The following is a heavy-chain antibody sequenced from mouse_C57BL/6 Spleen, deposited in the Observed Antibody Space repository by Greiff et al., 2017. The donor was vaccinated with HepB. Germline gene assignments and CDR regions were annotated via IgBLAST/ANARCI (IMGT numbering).Heavy chain of an antibody. D-gene: IGHD2-12*01. CDR3: ANYSPYYAMDY. J-gene: IGHJ4*01. CDR2: IHPNSGST. CDR1: GYTFTSYW. Sequence: VQLQQPGAELVKPGASVKLSCKASGYTFTSYWMHWVKQRPGQGLEWIGMIHPNSGSTNYNEKFKSKATLTVDKSSSTSYMQLSSLTSEDSAVYYCANYSPYYAMDYWGQGTSVTVSS. V-gene: IGHV1-64*01.